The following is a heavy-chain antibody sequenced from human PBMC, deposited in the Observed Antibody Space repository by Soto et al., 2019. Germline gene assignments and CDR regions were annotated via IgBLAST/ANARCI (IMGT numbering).Heavy chain of an antibody. Sequence: TSETLSLTCTVSGGSISSGSYYWGWIRQPPGKGLEWIGSIYYSGSTYYNPSLKSRVTISVDTSKNQFSLKLSSVTAADTAVYYCARDYYDSSGYGMDVWGQGTTVTVSS. V-gene: IGHV4-39*01. CDR3: ARDYYDSSGYGMDV. CDR2: IYYSGST. CDR1: GGSISSGSYY. J-gene: IGHJ6*02. D-gene: IGHD3-22*01.